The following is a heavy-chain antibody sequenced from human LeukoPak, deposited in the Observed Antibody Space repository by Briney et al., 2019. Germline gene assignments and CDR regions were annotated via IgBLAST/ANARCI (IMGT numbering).Heavy chain of an antibody. V-gene: IGHV4-34*01. J-gene: IGHJ4*02. CDR3: ARHQGYSSSRWHY. D-gene: IGHD6-13*01. CDR1: GGSFSGYY. Sequence: SETLSLTCAVYGGSFSGYYWSWIRQPPGKGLEWIGEINHSGSTNYNPSLKSRVTISVDTSKNQFSLKLSSVTAADTAVYYCARHQGYSSSRWHYWGQGTLVTVSS. CDR2: INHSGST.